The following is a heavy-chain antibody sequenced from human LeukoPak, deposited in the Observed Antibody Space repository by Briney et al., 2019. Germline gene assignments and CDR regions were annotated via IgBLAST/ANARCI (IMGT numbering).Heavy chain of an antibody. CDR3: AKPDTYYYDSSGYYY. D-gene: IGHD3-22*01. J-gene: IGHJ4*02. V-gene: IGHV3-23*01. Sequence: GGSLRLSCAASGFTFSSYAMSWVRKAPGKGLDWVSAISGSGGSTYYADSVKGRFTISRDNSKNTLYLQMNSLRAEDTAVYYCAKPDTYYYDSSGYYYWGQGTLVTVSS. CDR1: GFTFSSYA. CDR2: ISGSGGST.